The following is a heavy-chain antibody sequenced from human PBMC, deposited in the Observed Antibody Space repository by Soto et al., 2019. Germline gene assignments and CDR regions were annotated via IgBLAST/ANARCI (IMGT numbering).Heavy chain of an antibody. V-gene: IGHV4-30-4*01. CDR1: VGSISIGAYY. Sequence: PSETLSLACTFSVGSISIGAYYWSWIRQPPGKGLEWIGYIYYSGSTYYNPSLKSRVTIAVDTSKNQFSLKLSSVTAADTAVYYCARGVVVITGGVDYWGQGTMVTVSS. CDR3: ARGVVVITGGVDY. CDR2: IYYSGST. D-gene: IGHD3-22*01. J-gene: IGHJ4*02.